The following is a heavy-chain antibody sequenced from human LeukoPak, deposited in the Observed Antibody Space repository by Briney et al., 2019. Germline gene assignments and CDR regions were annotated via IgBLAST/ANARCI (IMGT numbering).Heavy chain of an antibody. V-gene: IGHV3-53*01. CDR1: GFTVSSNY. J-gene: IGHJ4*02. D-gene: IGHD6-6*01. Sequence: GGSLRLSCAASGFTVSSNYMSWVRQAPGKGLEWVSVIYSGGSTYYADSVKGRFTISRDNSKNTLYLQMNSLRAEDTAVYYCASSIAARPVGYWGQGTLVTVSS. CDR2: IYSGGST. CDR3: ASSIAARPVGY.